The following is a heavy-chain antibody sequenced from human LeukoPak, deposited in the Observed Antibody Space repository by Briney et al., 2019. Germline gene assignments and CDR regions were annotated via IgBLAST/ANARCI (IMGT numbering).Heavy chain of an antibody. J-gene: IGHJ3*02. CDR2: IYSGGST. Sequence: PGGSLRLSCAASGFTVSGNYMSWVRQAPGKGLEWVSVIYSGGSTYYADSVKGRFTISRDNSKNTLYLQMNSLRAEDTAVYYCARETNFWFGSSDAFDIWGQGTMVTVSS. CDR1: GFTVSGNY. CDR3: ARETNFWFGSSDAFDI. V-gene: IGHV3-53*01. D-gene: IGHD3-10*01.